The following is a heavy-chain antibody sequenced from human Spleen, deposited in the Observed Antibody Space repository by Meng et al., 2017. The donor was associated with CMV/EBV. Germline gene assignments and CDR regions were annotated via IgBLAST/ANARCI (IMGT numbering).Heavy chain of an antibody. D-gene: IGHD3-10*01. CDR1: GFTFSSYA. Sequence: GGSLRLSCAASGFTFSSYAMSWVRQAPGKGLEWVAFIRYDGSNKYYADSVKGRLIMSRDNSKNTVYLQMNSLRGEDTAVYYCAKDQGYGSGTYNYFDYWGQGTLVTVSS. J-gene: IGHJ4*02. CDR2: IRYDGSNK. CDR3: AKDQGYGSGTYNYFDY. V-gene: IGHV3-30*02.